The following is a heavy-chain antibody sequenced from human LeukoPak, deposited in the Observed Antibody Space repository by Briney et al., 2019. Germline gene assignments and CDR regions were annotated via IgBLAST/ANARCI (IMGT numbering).Heavy chain of an antibody. CDR3: ARPSHGSGYGLWDLDFDY. J-gene: IGHJ4*02. D-gene: IGHD5-12*01. CDR1: GYTFTTYY. Sequence: ASVKVSCKASGYTFTTYYIHWVRQAPGQGLEWMGAINPSRGTTSYAQKFQGRVTMTRDTSTSTVYMELSSLRSEDTAVYSCARPSHGSGYGLWDLDFDYWGQGTLVTVSS. V-gene: IGHV1-46*01. CDR2: INPSRGTT.